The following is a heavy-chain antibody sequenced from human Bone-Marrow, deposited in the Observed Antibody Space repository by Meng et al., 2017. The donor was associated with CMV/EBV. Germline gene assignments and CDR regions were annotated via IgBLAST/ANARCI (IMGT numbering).Heavy chain of an antibody. J-gene: IGHJ6*02. CDR2: ISAYNGNT. Sequence: ASVKVSCKASGYTFTSYGISWVRQAPGQGLEWMGWISAYNGNTNYAQKLQGRVTVTTDTSTSTAYMELRSLRSDDTAVYYCARYSLEWLLYYHYYYGMDVWGQGTTVTVSS. CDR1: GYTFTSYG. V-gene: IGHV1-18*01. D-gene: IGHD3-3*01. CDR3: ARYSLEWLLYYHYYYGMDV.